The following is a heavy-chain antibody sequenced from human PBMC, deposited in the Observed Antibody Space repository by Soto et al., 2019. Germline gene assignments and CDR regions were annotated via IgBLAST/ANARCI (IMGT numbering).Heavy chain of an antibody. D-gene: IGHD4-4*01. CDR1: GGTFSSYA. CDR3: ARVVMTTVPPSYPYGMDV. V-gene: IGHV1-69*11. Sequence: SVKVSCKASGGTFSSYAISWVRQAPGQGLEWMGRIIPFIGTANYAQKLQGRVTITADESTSTAYMELTSLRSEDTAVYYCARVVMTTVPPSYPYGMDVWGQGNKVTAS. J-gene: IGHJ6*02. CDR2: IIPFIGTA.